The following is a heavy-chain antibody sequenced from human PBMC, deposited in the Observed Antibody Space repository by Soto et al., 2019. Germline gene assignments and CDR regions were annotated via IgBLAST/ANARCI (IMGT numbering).Heavy chain of an antibody. D-gene: IGHD3-22*01. J-gene: IGHJ4*02. V-gene: IGHV4-39*01. CDR1: GGSISSSPYY. CDR2: IYYSGTT. Sequence: SETLSLTCSVSGGSISSSPYYWGWIRQPPGKGLEWLGTIYYSGTTSYNPSLKSRVIISVDTSNNQLFLKLRSVTAADTAVYYCARHRQYYDTSGYQQRYFDYWGQGTQVTVS. CDR3: ARHRQYYDTSGYQQRYFDY.